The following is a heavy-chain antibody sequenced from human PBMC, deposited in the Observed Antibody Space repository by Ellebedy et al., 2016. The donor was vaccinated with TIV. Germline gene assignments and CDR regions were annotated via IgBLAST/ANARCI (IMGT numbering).Heavy chain of an antibody. CDR2: IKQDGSEK. V-gene: IGHV3-7*03. CDR1: GFTLSNYW. D-gene: IGHD2-15*01. Sequence: GGSLRLXXAASGFTLSNYWMSWVHQAPGKGLEWVANIKQDGSEKKYADSAKGRFTISRDNAKNSLYLQMNSLRAEDTAVYYCARDCSSGGSCFFDYWGQGTLVTVSS. CDR3: ARDCSSGGSCFFDY. J-gene: IGHJ4*02.